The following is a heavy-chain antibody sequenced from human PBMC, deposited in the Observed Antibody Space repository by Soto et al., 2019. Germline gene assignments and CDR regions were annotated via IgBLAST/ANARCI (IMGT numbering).Heavy chain of an antibody. CDR3: ARDTYSYGSGYYGMDV. CDR1: GGSISSGDYY. Sequence: QVQLQESGPGLVKPSQTLSLTCTVSGGSISSGDYYWSWIRQPPGKGLEWIGYIYYSGSTYYNPSLTCRITISVDTSKNQFSLKLSSVTAADTAVYYCARDTYSYGSGYYGMDVWGQGTTVTVSS. V-gene: IGHV4-30-4*01. CDR2: IYYSGST. D-gene: IGHD5-18*01. J-gene: IGHJ6*02.